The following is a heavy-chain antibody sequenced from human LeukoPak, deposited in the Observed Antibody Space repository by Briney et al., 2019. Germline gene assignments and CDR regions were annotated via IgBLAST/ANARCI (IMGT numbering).Heavy chain of an antibody. CDR3: ARRGHGYGSPFDY. CDR2: IYSGGNT. D-gene: IGHD5-18*01. Sequence: PGGSLRLSCTTSGFTFSSYWMHWVRQVPGKGLEWVSMIYSGGNTFYTDSVKGGFIISRDNSKNTLDLQMNSLRAEDTAVYYCARRGHGYGSPFDYWGQGTLVTVSS. J-gene: IGHJ4*02. CDR1: GFTFSSYW. V-gene: IGHV3-66*04.